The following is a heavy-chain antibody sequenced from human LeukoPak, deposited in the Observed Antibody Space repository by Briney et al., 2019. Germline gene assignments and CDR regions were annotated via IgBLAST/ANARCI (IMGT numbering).Heavy chain of an antibody. CDR3: ARGPHRVFDY. D-gene: IGHD6-13*01. J-gene: IGHJ4*02. Sequence: PSETLSLTCAVYGGSFSGYYWSWIRQPPGKGLEWIGEINHSGSTNYNPSLKSRVTISVDTPKNQFSLKLSSVTAADTAVYYCARGPHRVFDYWGQGTLVTVSS. CDR1: GGSFSGYY. CDR2: INHSGST. V-gene: IGHV4-34*01.